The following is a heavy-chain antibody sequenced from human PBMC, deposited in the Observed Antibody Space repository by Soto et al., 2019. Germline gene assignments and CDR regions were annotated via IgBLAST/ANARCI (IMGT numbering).Heavy chain of an antibody. CDR1: GFSLRNARMG. D-gene: IGHD1-1*01. V-gene: IGHV2-26*01. J-gene: IGHJ5*02. CDR3: ARSAAMSTFGFLGSRFDP. Sequence: QVTLKESGPVLVKPTETLTLTCSVSGFSLRNARMGVSWIRQPPGKALEWLAHIYSTDERSYSESLKSRLTISKDTSTSRVVLTMTDMDPVDTATYYCARSAAMSTFGFLGSRFDPWGQGILVTVAS. CDR2: IYSTDER.